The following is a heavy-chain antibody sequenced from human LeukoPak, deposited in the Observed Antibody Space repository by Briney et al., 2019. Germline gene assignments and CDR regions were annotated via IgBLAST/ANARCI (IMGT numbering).Heavy chain of an antibody. CDR3: AREGYYYDSSGYYNLFDY. V-gene: IGHV6-1*01. CDR1: GDSVSSNSAA. D-gene: IGHD3-22*01. Sequence: SQTLSLTCAISGDSVSSNSAAWNWIRQSPSRGLEWLGRTYYRSKWYNDYAVSVKSRITISPDTSKNQFSLQLNSVTPEDTAVYYCAREGYYYDSSGYYNLFDYWGQGTLVTVSS. J-gene: IGHJ4*02. CDR2: TYYRSKWYN.